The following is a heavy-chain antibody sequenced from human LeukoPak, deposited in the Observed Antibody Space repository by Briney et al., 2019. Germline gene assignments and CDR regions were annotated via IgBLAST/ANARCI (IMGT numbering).Heavy chain of an antibody. CDR1: GFTFSSYG. Sequence: PGGSLRLSCAVSGFTFSSYGMHWVRQAPGKGLEWVAFIRYDGSNKYYGDSVKGRFTISRDSSKNTLYLQMNSLRAEDTAVYYCAMQRLVGDRSYYFDYWGQGTLVTVSS. CDR2: IRYDGSNK. V-gene: IGHV3-30*02. CDR3: AMQRLVGDRSYYFDY. D-gene: IGHD6-13*01. J-gene: IGHJ4*02.